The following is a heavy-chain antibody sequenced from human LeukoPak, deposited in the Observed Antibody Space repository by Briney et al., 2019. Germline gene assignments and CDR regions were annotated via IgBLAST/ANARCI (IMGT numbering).Heavy chain of an antibody. J-gene: IGHJ4*02. Sequence: GESLKISCKISGYKLTNNWIGWVRQMPGKGLEWMGIIYPRDSDTRYSPSFQGQVTISADKSISTAYLQWSSLKASDTAIYYCARHETGPYFDYWGQGTLVTVSS. V-gene: IGHV5-51*01. CDR2: IYPRDSDT. D-gene: IGHD1-1*01. CDR1: GYKLTNNW. CDR3: ARHETGPYFDY.